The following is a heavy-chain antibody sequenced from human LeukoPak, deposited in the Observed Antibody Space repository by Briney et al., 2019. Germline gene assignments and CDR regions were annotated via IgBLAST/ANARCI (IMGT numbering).Heavy chain of an antibody. D-gene: IGHD7-27*01. CDR2: IYYNGST. CDR1: GGSISRFY. J-gene: IGHJ4*02. V-gene: IGHV4-59*12. CDR3: ARGDAWGDY. Sequence: SEPLSLTCTVSGGSISRFYWSWIRQPPGKGLEWIGYIYYNGSTNYNPSLKSRVTISVDTSKNQFSLKLSSVTAADTAVYYCARGDAWGDYWGQGTLVTVSS.